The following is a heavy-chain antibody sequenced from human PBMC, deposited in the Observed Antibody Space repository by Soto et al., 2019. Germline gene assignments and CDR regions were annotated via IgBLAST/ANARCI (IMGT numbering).Heavy chain of an antibody. D-gene: IGHD2-2*02. CDR3: AREYTAWPLAYGLDV. CDR1: GFTFSTYS. V-gene: IGHV3-21*01. J-gene: IGHJ6*02. Sequence: GGSLRLSCAASGFTFSTYSINWVRQAPGKGLEWVSSISSRSDIYYADSVKGRFTISRDNAKNSVSLQMNSLRAEDTAVYYCAREYTAWPLAYGLDVWGQGTTVTVSS. CDR2: ISSRSDI.